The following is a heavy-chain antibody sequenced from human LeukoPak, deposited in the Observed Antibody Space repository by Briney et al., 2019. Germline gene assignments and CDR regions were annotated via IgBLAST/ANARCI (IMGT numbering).Heavy chain of an antibody. Sequence: KSGGSLRLSCAASGFTFSSYSMNWVRQAPGKGLEWVSSISSSSSYIYYADSVKGRFTISRDNAKNSLYLQMNSLRAEDTAVYYCARAPRKNSGSYYFDYWGQGTLVTVSS. CDR2: ISSSSSYI. D-gene: IGHD1-26*01. J-gene: IGHJ4*02. CDR3: ARAPRKNSGSYYFDY. V-gene: IGHV3-21*01. CDR1: GFTFSSYS.